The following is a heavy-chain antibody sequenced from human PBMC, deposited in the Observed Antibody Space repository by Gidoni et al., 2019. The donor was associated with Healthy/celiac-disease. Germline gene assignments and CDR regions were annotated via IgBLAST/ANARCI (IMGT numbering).Heavy chain of an antibody. CDR3: ARNIVVVVAGEPNYGMDV. CDR2: INWNGGST. J-gene: IGHJ6*02. CDR1: GFTFDDYG. V-gene: IGHV3-20*01. D-gene: IGHD2-15*01. Sequence: ASGFTFDDYGLSWVRQAPGKGLEWVSGINWNGGSTGYADSVKGRFTSSRDNAKNSRYMQMNSLRAEDTAFDHWARNIVVVVAGEPNYGMDVWGQGTTVTVS.